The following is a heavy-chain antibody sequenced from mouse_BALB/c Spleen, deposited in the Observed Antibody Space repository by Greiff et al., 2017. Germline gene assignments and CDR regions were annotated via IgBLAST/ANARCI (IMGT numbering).Heavy chain of an antibody. CDR2: ISYSGST. CDR3: ARSGTGTVDY. Sequence: EVQLVESGPGLVKPSQSLSLTCTVTGYSITSDYAWNWIRQFPGNKLEWMGYISYSGSTSYNPSLKSRISITRDTSKNQFFLQLNSVTTEDTATYYCARSGTGTVDYWGQGTTLTVSS. J-gene: IGHJ2*01. V-gene: IGHV3-2*02. D-gene: IGHD4-1*01. CDR1: GYSITSDYA.